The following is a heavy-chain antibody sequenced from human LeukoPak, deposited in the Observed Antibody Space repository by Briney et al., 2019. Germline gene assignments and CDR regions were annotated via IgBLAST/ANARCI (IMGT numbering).Heavy chain of an antibody. J-gene: IGHJ4*02. V-gene: IGHV3-74*01. CDR1: GFTFSNYW. CDR2: INSDGSTT. D-gene: IGHD1-26*01. Sequence: PGGSLRLSCAASGFTFSNYWVHWVRQAPGKGLVWVSRINSDGSTTTYADSVKGRFTISTDNAKNTVYLQMNSLRAEDTAVYYCARDGPWERIDFDYWGQGTLVTVSS. CDR3: ARDGPWERIDFDY.